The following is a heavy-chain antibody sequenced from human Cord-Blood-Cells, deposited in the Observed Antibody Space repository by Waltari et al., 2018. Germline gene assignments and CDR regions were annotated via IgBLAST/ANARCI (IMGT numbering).Heavy chain of an antibody. CDR2: INPNSGGT. J-gene: IGHJ5*02. D-gene: IGHD6-13*01. Sequence: QVQLVQSGAEVKKPGASVTVSCKASGYTFTGSYMHLVRQAPGQGLEWMGWINPNSGGTNYAQKFQGRVTMTRDTSISTAYMELSRLRSDDTAVYYCARDLGAAAGTHWFDPWGQGTLVTVSS. CDR1: GYTFTGSY. CDR3: ARDLGAAAGTHWFDP. V-gene: IGHV1-2*02.